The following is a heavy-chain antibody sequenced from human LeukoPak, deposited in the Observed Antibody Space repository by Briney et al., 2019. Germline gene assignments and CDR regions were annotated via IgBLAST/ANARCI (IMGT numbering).Heavy chain of an antibody. D-gene: IGHD2-21*02. CDR3: ARIAVVVTGEDY. CDR1: GVTFSSYS. J-gene: IGHJ4*02. V-gene: IGHV3-48*01. CDR2: ISSSSSTI. Sequence: PWGSLTLSCAASGVTFSSYSMSWVRQAPGKGLEWVSYISSSSSTIYYADPVNRRFTTCRDNEKNSLYLQMNSMTVDVTVVYYSARIAVVVTGEDYWGPGNQVTVSP.